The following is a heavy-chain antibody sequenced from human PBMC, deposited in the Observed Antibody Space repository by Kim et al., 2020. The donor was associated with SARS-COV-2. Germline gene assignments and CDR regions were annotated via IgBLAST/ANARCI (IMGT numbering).Heavy chain of an antibody. CDR3: ARLERGGGWGSGYYNHSNWFDP. CDR2: IIPILGIA. V-gene: IGHV1-69*04. D-gene: IGHD3-3*01. Sequence: SVKVSCKASGGTFSSYAISWVRQAPGQGLEWMGRIIPILGIANYAQKFQGRVTITADKSTSTAYMELSSLRSEDTAVYYCARLERGGGWGSGYYNHSNWFDPWGQGTLVTVSS. J-gene: IGHJ5*02. CDR1: GGTFSSYA.